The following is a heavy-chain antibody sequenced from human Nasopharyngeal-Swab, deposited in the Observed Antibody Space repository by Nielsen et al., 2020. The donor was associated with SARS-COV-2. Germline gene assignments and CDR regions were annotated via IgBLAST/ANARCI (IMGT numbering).Heavy chain of an antibody. J-gene: IGHJ6*03. Sequence: SVKVSCKASGGTFSSYAISWVRQAPGQGLDWMGGIIPIFGTANYAQKFQDRVTITADESTSTAYMELSSLRSEDTAVYYCARDYDSSGYPVTPDYYYYMDVWGKGTTVTVSS. D-gene: IGHD3-22*01. CDR2: IIPIFGTA. V-gene: IGHV1-69*13. CDR1: GGTFSSYA. CDR3: ARDYDSSGYPVTPDYYYYMDV.